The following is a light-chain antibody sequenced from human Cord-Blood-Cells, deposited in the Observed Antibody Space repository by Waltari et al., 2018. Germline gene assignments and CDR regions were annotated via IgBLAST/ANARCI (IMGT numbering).Light chain of an antibody. CDR3: QQYYSTPLT. CDR2: WAS. J-gene: IGKJ4*01. V-gene: IGKV4-1*01. CDR1: QSVVYSSNNKNY. Sequence: DIVMTQSPDSLAVSLGERATINCKSSQSVVYSSNNKNYLACYQQKPGHPPKLLIYWASTRESGVPDRFSGSGSGTDFTLTISSLQAEDVAVYYCQQYYSTPLTFGGGTKVEIK.